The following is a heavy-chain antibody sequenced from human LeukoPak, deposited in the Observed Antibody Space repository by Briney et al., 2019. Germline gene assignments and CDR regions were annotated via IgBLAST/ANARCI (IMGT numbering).Heavy chain of an antibody. CDR1: GYTFTNYY. CDR2: INPSGGST. D-gene: IGHD5-24*01. V-gene: IGHV1-46*01. J-gene: IGHJ4*02. Sequence: ASVKVSCKASGYTFTNYYMHWVRQAPGQGLEWMGIINPSGGSTGYAQRFQGRFTMTRDTSTTTVYMELSSLRSEDTAVYYCARDREEGYNSYYFDSWGQGTLVIVSS. CDR3: ARDREEGYNSYYFDS.